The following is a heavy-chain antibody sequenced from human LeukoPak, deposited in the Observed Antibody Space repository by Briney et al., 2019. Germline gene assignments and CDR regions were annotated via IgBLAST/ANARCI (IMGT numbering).Heavy chain of an antibody. D-gene: IGHD3-10*01. CDR3: ARSSRGLILSEFDY. Sequence: SVKVSCKASGYTFTRYAMNWVRQAPGQGLEWMGWINTDTGNPTYAQGVIGRFVFSLDTSVSTAYLQINSLKAEDTAVYYCARSSRGLILSEFDYWGQGTLVTVSS. CDR1: GYTFTRYA. V-gene: IGHV7-4-1*02. J-gene: IGHJ4*02. CDR2: INTDTGNP.